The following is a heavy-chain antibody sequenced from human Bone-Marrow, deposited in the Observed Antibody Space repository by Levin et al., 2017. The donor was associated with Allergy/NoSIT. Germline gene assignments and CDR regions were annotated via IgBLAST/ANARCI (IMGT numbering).Heavy chain of an antibody. J-gene: IGHJ4*02. CDR2: ISVDNGLT. V-gene: IGHV1-18*01. CDR1: GYIFMNYG. CDR3: ARGVGSGLFI. Sequence: ASVKVSCKASGYIFMNYGVTWVRQAPGQGLEWMGWISVDNGLTNYAQNLQGRVTMTRDTSTSTVYLELRGLRSDDTAVYYRARGVGSGLFIWGQGTLVTVAA. D-gene: IGHD6-19*01.